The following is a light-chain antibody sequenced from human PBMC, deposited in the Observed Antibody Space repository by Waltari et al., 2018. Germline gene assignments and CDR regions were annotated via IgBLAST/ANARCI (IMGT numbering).Light chain of an antibody. CDR2: DDR. Sequence: SFALTQPPSVSVAPGQTARIPCGGDNFESKSVQWYQQRSGHAPVLVIYDDRDRPSGNTGRFSGPSSENTATLTINNVEAGDEADYYCQVWNSHDDHVVFGGGTKLTVL. V-gene: IGLV3-21*02. CDR1: NFESKS. CDR3: QVWNSHDDHVV. J-gene: IGLJ2*01.